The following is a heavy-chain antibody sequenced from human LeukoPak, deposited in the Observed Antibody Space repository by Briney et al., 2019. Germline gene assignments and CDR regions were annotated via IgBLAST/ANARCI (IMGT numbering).Heavy chain of an antibody. Sequence: ASVKVSCKASGYTFTSYGISWVRQAPGQGLEWMGWISAYNGNTNYAQKLQGRVAMTTDTSTSTAYMELRSLRSDDTAVYYCARGDPGYINSGSFQTDYYYMDVWGKGTTVTVSS. CDR2: ISAYNGNT. D-gene: IGHD1-26*01. J-gene: IGHJ6*03. CDR3: ARGDPGYINSGSFQTDYYYMDV. CDR1: GYTFTSYG. V-gene: IGHV1-18*01.